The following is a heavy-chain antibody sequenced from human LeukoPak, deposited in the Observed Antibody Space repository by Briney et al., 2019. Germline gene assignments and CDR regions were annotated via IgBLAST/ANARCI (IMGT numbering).Heavy chain of an antibody. CDR3: TRRSDRQGVTTSFDY. V-gene: IGHV4-59*08. D-gene: IGHD1-26*01. CDR1: GGSISSYY. Sequence: SETLSLACTVSGGSISSYYWSWIRQPPGKGLEWIGYIYYSGSTYYNPSLKSRVTISVDTSKNQVSLKLSSVTATDTAVYYCTRRSDRQGVTTSFDYWGQGTLVTVSS. J-gene: IGHJ4*02. CDR2: IYYSGST.